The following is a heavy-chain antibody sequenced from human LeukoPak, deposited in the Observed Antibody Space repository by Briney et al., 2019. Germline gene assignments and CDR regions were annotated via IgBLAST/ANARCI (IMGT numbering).Heavy chain of an antibody. CDR3: ARDRSYIWFDP. D-gene: IGHD1-26*01. Sequence: SETLSLTCTVSGGSISSYYWSWIRQPPGKGLEWIGYFYYSGSTNYNPSLKGRVTISVDTSKNQFSLKLSSVTAADTAVYYCARDRSYIWFDPWGQGTLVTVSS. CDR2: FYYSGST. J-gene: IGHJ5*02. CDR1: GGSISSYY. V-gene: IGHV4-59*01.